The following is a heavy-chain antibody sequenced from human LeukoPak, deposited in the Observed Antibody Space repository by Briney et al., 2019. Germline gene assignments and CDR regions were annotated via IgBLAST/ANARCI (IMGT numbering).Heavy chain of an antibody. V-gene: IGHV1-18*04. CDR2: ISVYNGNT. CDR3: ARDKGYCSGGSCYYWFDP. D-gene: IGHD2-15*01. CDR1: GYTFKSHG. J-gene: IGHJ5*02. Sequence: GASVKVSRKASGYTFKSHGISWVRQAPGQGLEWMGWISVYNGNTNYAQKFQGGVTMTTDTSTSTAYMELRSLRSDDTAVYYCARDKGYCSGGSCYYWFDPWGQGTLVTVSS.